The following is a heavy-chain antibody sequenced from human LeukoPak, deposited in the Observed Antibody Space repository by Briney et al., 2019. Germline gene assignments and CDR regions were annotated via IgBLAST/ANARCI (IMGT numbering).Heavy chain of an antibody. CDR1: GFTFSSYA. CDR2: ISGSGGST. D-gene: IGHD6-13*01. Sequence: GGSLRLSCAASGFTFSSYAMSWVRQAPGKGLEWVSAISGSGGSTYYADSVKGRFTISRDNSKNTLYLQMNSLRAEDTAVYYCAKDGRYSSSWYGAFDIWGQGTMVTVSS. CDR3: AKDGRYSSSWYGAFDI. J-gene: IGHJ3*02. V-gene: IGHV3-23*01.